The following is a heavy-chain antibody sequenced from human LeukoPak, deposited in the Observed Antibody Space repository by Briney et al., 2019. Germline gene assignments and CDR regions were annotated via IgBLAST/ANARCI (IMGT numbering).Heavy chain of an antibody. J-gene: IGHJ6*03. V-gene: IGHV1-8*03. CDR2: MNPNSGNT. D-gene: IGHD6-19*01. CDR3: ARRAVGNSYYYSMDV. CDR1: GYTFISYD. Sequence: ASVKVSCKASGYTFISYDINWVRQVTGQGLEWMGWMNPNSGNTGYAQKFQGRVTITRNTSISTGFMELSSLRSEDTAVYYCARRAVGNSYYYSMDVWGKGTTVTVSS.